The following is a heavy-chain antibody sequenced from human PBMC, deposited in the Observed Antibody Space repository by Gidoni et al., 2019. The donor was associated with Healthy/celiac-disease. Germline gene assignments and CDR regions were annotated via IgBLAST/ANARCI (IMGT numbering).Heavy chain of an antibody. Sequence: QVQLVESGGGVVQPGRYMRLSCAASGFTCSRYGMHWVRQAPGTGLEWVAVISYDGSNKYYADSVKGRFTISRDNSKNTLYLQMNSLRAEDTAVYYCAKGGYYGSGSYLDYWGQGTLVTVSS. CDR2: ISYDGSNK. D-gene: IGHD3-10*01. J-gene: IGHJ4*02. V-gene: IGHV3-30*18. CDR3: AKGGYYGSGSYLDY. CDR1: GFTCSRYG.